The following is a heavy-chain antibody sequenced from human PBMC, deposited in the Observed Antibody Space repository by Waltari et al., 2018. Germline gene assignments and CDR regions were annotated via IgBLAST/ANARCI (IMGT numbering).Heavy chain of an antibody. CDR1: GYTFTKYD. CDR2: MNPKSGDK. V-gene: IGHV1-8*01. Sequence: QVQLVQSGAEVKKPGASVKVSCKASGYTFTKYDINWVRQDTGKGLEWMGWMNPKSGDKGYVEKFQGRVTMTSDTSIATGYMELSSLTSEDTAVYYCTRGAHCNGSTCYSDWFDPWGQGTLVTVSS. CDR3: TRGAHCNGSTCYSDWFDP. J-gene: IGHJ5*02. D-gene: IGHD1-7*01.